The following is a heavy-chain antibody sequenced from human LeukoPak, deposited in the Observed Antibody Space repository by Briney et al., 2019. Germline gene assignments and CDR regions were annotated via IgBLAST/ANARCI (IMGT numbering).Heavy chain of an antibody. CDR2: ISAYNGNT. CDR3: ARGGSRSRRGDDAFDI. V-gene: IGHV1-18*01. D-gene: IGHD3-10*01. J-gene: IGHJ3*02. Sequence: ASVKVSCKASGYTFTNYAMNWVRQAPGQGLEWMGWISAYNGNTELAQRFQGRVTLATDASTSTAYVELRSLTSDDTAVYFCARGGSRSRRGDDAFDIWGQGTMVTVSS. CDR1: GYTFTNYA.